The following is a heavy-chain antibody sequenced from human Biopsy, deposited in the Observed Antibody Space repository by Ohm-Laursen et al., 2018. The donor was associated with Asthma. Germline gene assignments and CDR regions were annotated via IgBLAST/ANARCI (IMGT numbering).Heavy chain of an antibody. CDR1: GFTFSTYA. CDR3: AKDTEGRYDFWSGLSYNYYGMDV. D-gene: IGHD3-3*01. CDR2: ISYDGSNK. J-gene: IGHJ6*02. V-gene: IGHV3-30-3*01. Sequence: SLRLSCAASGFTFSTYAMHWVRQAPGKGLEWVAVISYDGSNKYYADSVKGRFTISRDNSKNTLYLQMNSLRAEDTAVYYCAKDTEGRYDFWSGLSYNYYGMDVWGQGATVTVSS.